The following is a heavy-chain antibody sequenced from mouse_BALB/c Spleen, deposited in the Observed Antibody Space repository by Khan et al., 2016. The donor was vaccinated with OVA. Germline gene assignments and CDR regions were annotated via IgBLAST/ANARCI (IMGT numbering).Heavy chain of an antibody. J-gene: IGHJ2*01. CDR1: GFTFSSYG. D-gene: IGHD3-3*01. Sequence: EVELVESGGGLVQPGGSLKLSCAASGFTFSSYGMSWVRPTPDKRLVLVATIISNGGSPYSPDSVKGRFSISRDNAKNTLYLQMSSLKAEDTAMYYCARRARTINWGQGTTLTGSS. CDR3: ARRARTIN. V-gene: IGHV5-6-3*01. CDR2: IISNGGSP.